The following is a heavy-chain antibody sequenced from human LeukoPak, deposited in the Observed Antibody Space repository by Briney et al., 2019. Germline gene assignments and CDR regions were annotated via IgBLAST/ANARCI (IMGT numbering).Heavy chain of an antibody. V-gene: IGHV1-2*02. CDR2: INPNSGGT. J-gene: IGHJ5*02. CDR3: ARVPIVVVISPTNNWFDP. D-gene: IGHD3-22*01. Sequence: GASVKVSCKASGYTFTGYYMHWVRQAPGQGLEWMGWINPNSGGTNYAQKFQGRVTMTRDTSISTAYMELSRLRSDDTAAYYCARVPIVVVISPTNNWFDPWGQGTLVTVSS. CDR1: GYTFTGYY.